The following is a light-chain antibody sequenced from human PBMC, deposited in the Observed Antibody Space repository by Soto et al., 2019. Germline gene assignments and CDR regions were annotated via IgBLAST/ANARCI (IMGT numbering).Light chain of an antibody. CDR1: DSNIGSKY. CDR3: SAWDDSLSGPV. Sequence: QSVLTQPPSASATPGQRVTISCSGSDSNIGSKYVYWYQQLPGTAPKLLMYRNDERPSGVPDRFSGSKSGSSASLAISGLRSEDEADYYCSAWDDSLSGPVFGRGTKLTVL. CDR2: RND. V-gene: IGLV1-47*01. J-gene: IGLJ3*02.